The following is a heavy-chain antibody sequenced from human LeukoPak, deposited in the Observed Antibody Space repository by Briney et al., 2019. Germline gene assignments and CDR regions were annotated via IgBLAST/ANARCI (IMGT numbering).Heavy chain of an antibody. D-gene: IGHD3-22*01. CDR3: AKEKYYYDSSGYYYGDY. CDR2: ISSSSTYI. J-gene: IGHJ4*02. CDR1: GFTFSNYS. V-gene: IGHV3-21*01. Sequence: PGGSLRLSCAASGFTFSNYSMNWVRQAPGRGLEWVSSISSSSTYIYYADSVKGRFTISRDNSKNTLYLQMNSLRAEDTAVYYCAKEKYYYDSSGYYYGDYWGQGTLVTVSS.